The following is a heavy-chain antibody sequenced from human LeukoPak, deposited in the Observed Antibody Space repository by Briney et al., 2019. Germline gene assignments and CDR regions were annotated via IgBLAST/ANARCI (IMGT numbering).Heavy chain of an antibody. CDR3: ASGGSYYYFDY. CDR2: IYYSGST. CDR1: GGSISSSSYY. J-gene: IGHJ4*02. D-gene: IGHD1-26*01. Sequence: SETLSLTCTVSGGSISSSSYYWGWLRQPPGKGLEWIGSIYYSGSTYYNPSLKSRVTISVDTSKNQFSLKLSSVTAADTAVYYCASGGSYYYFDYWGQGTLVTVSS. V-gene: IGHV4-39*07.